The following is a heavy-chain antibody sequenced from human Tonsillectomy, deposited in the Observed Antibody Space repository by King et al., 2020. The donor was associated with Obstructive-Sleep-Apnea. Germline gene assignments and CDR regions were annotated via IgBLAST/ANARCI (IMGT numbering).Heavy chain of an antibody. CDR2: IYNRGST. D-gene: IGHD2-2*01. CDR1: GGSLSSGDYY. Sequence: VQLQESGPGLVKPSQTLSLTCTVSGGSLSSGDYYWSWIRQPPGKGLEWIGYIYNRGSTYYNPSLKSRISTSVATPKNQFFLKLSSLTAADTAVYYCARGYCSSTSCYEGGGFDIWGQGTMVTVSS. V-gene: IGHV4-30-4*01. J-gene: IGHJ3*02. CDR3: ARGYCSSTSCYEGGGFDI.